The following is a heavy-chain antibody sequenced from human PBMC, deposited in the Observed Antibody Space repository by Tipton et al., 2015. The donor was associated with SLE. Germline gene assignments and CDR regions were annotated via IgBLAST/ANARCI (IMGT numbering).Heavy chain of an antibody. CDR3: VEDLYSGCGLVGRFDY. J-gene: IGHJ4*02. CDR1: GFTFTSYA. V-gene: IGHV3-64D*08. Sequence: SLRLSCSASGFTFTSYAMHWVRQAPGKGLKYVSAISSNGDSTYYADSVKGRFTISRDNSKNTLYLQMSSLRAEDTAVYHCVEDLYSGCGLVGRFDYWGQGTLVTVSS. D-gene: IGHD5-12*01. CDR2: ISSNGDST.